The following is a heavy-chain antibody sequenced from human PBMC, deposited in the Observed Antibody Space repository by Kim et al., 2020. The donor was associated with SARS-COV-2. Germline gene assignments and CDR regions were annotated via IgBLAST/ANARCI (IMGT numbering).Heavy chain of an antibody. D-gene: IGHD6-13*01. CDR2: ISYDGSNK. Sequence: GGSLRLSCAASGFTFSSYGMHWVRQAPGKGLEWVAVISYDGSNKYYADSVKGRFTISRDNSKNTLYLQMNSLRAEDTAVYYCAKDLEIAAGRLFDYWGQGTLVTVSS. CDR3: AKDLEIAAGRLFDY. CDR1: GFTFSSYG. V-gene: IGHV3-30*18. J-gene: IGHJ4*02.